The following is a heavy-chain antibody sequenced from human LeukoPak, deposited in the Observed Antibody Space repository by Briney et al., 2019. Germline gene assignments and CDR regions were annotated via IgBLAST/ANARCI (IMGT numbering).Heavy chain of an antibody. J-gene: IGHJ4*02. CDR1: GFTFSSYA. CDR2: ISYDGSNK. D-gene: IGHD5-24*01. CDR3: ARGGQKHVEMATMTDY. Sequence: PGGSLRPSCAASGFTFSSYAMHWVRQAPGKGLEWVAVISYDGSNKYYADSVKGRFTISRDNSKNTLYLQMNSLRAEDTAVYYCARGGQKHVEMATMTDYWGQGTLVTVSS. V-gene: IGHV3-30-3*01.